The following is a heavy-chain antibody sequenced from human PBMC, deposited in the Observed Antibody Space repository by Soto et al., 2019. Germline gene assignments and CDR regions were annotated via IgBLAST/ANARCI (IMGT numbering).Heavy chain of an antibody. CDR1: GYTFTSYY. J-gene: IGHJ6*02. Sequence: ASVNVSCKSSGYTFTSYYIHWVRQAPGQGLEWMGIINPSGGSTSYAQKFQGRVTMTRDTSTSTVYMELSSLRSEDTAVYYCARGRFREDYYYYGMDVWGQGTTVTVSS. D-gene: IGHD1-26*01. CDR2: INPSGGST. CDR3: ARGRFREDYYYYGMDV. V-gene: IGHV1-46*01.